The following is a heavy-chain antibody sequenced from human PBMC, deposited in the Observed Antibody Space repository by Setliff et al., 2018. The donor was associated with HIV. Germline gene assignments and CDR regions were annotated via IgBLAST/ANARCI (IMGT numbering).Heavy chain of an antibody. D-gene: IGHD2-2*01. CDR1: GFSLSASGVG. V-gene: IGHV2-5*02. CDR2: IFWDDDK. CDR3: TRSPIVVVPAAAFDI. J-gene: IGHJ3*02. Sequence: SGPTLVNPTQTLTVTCIFSGFSLSASGVGVGWIRQPPGKAPEWLALIFWDDDKRYSTSLKTRLTISKDTSKNQVVLTMTNMDPVDTATYYCTRSPIVVVPAAAFDIWGQGTMVTVSS.